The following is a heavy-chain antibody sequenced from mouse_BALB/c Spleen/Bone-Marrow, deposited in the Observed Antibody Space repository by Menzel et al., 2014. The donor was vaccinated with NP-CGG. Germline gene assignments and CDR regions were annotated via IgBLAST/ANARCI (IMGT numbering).Heavy chain of an antibody. Sequence: QVHVKQSGAKLVRPGVSVKISCKGSGYTFTDHAIHWVKRSHAKSLEWIGVISGYYGDAIYNQKFKGKATMTVDKSSSTAYMELARLTSEDSAIYYCARSGKVRNAMDYWGQGTSVTVS. CDR1: GYTFTDHA. J-gene: IGHJ4*01. CDR2: ISGYYGDA. CDR3: ARSGKVRNAMDY. D-gene: IGHD2-14*01. V-gene: IGHV1S137*01.